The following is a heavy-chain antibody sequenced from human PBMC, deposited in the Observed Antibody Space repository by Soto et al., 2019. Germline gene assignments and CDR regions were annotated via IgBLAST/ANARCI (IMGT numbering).Heavy chain of an antibody. V-gene: IGHV3-64D*09. D-gene: IGHD2-21*01. Sequence: GGSLRLSCSASGFTFSSYAIHWVRQAPGKGLEYVSAISSNGGSTYYADSVKGRFTISRDNSKNTLYLQMSSLRAEDTAVYYCVKGKGIGAFDIWGQGTMVTVSS. J-gene: IGHJ3*02. CDR3: VKGKGIGAFDI. CDR1: GFTFSSYA. CDR2: ISSNGGST.